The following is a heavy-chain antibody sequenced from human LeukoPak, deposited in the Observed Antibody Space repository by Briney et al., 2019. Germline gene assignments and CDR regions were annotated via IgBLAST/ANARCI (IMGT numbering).Heavy chain of an antibody. D-gene: IGHD6-13*01. CDR3: VRGYSTELDY. V-gene: IGHV3-7*04. CDR1: GFTFSSYC. J-gene: IGHJ4*02. Sequence: GGSLRLSCAASGFTFSSYCMSWVRQAPGKGLEWVANIKYDGSDKYYVDSVKGRLTISRDNAKNSLYLQMNSLRVDDTAAYYCVRGYSTELDYWGQGTLVPVSS. CDR2: IKYDGSDK.